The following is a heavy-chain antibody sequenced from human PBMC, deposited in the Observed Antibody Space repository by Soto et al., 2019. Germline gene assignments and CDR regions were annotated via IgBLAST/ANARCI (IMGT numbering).Heavy chain of an antibody. Sequence: EVQLVESGGGLVQPGGSLILSCAASGFTFSTYHMNWVRQAPGKGLEWVSYIHSGGSRIYYADSVKGRFTISRDNAKNSLYLQMNSLRAEDTAVYYCTRHGYTVTTNYHYAMDVWGQGTTVTVSS. V-gene: IGHV3-48*03. J-gene: IGHJ6*02. CDR3: TRHGYTVTTNYHYAMDV. CDR2: IHSGGSRI. CDR1: GFTFSTYH. D-gene: IGHD4-17*01.